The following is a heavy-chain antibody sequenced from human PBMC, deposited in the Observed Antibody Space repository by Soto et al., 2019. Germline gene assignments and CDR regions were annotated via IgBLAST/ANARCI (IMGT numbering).Heavy chain of an antibody. CDR3: ARDRQYCGDGSCGY. J-gene: IGHJ4*02. CDR2: IKEDGSKK. CDR1: GFTFSSYW. Sequence: RGSLRLSCAASGFTFSSYWMSWVRQAPGKGLEWVANIKEDGSKKYSVDSVKGRFTISRDNAKNSLYLQMNSLRPEDTAVYYCARDRQYCGDGSCGYWGQGTLVTVSS. D-gene: IGHD2-15*01. V-gene: IGHV3-7*01.